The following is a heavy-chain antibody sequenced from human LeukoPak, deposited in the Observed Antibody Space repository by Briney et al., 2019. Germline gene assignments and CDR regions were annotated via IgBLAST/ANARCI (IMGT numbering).Heavy chain of an antibody. CDR3: ARDGLSAVGATSVYFDY. CDR1: GGSISSYY. J-gene: IGHJ4*02. CDR2: IYTSGST. V-gene: IGHV4-4*07. D-gene: IGHD1-26*01. Sequence: PSETLSLTCTVSGGSISSYYWSWIRQPAGKGLEWIGRIYTSGSTNYNPSLKSRVTMSVDTSKNQSSLKLSSVTAADTAVYYCARDGLSAVGATSVYFDYWGQGTLVTVSS.